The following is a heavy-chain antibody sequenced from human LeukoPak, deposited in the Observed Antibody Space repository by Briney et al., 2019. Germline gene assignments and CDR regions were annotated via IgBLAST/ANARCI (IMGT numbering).Heavy chain of an antibody. J-gene: IGHJ4*02. D-gene: IGHD3-3*01. CDR3: ARTLCYDFWMFDY. CDR1: GYTFTGYY. V-gene: IGHV1-2*02. Sequence: GASVKVSCKASGYTFTGYYMHWVRQAPGQGLEWMGWINPNSGGTNYAQKFQGRVTMTRDTSISTAYMELSRLRSDETAVYYCARTLCYDFWMFDYWGQGTLVTVSS. CDR2: INPNSGGT.